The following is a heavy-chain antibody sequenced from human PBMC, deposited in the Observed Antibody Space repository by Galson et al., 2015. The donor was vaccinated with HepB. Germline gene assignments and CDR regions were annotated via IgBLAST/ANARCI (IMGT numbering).Heavy chain of an antibody. J-gene: IGHJ6*02. Sequence: SLRLSCAASGFTFSSYGMHWVRQAPGKGLEWVAVISYDGSNKYYADSVKGRFTISRDNSKNTLYLQMNSLRAEDTAVYYCAKDLVVPAAIRDYYYGMDVWGQGTTVTVSS. V-gene: IGHV3-30*18. D-gene: IGHD2-2*01. CDR1: GFTFSSYG. CDR2: ISYDGSNK. CDR3: AKDLVVPAAIRDYYYGMDV.